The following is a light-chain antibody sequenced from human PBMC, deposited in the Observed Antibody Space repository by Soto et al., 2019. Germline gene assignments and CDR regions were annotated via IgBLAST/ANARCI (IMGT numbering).Light chain of an antibody. CDR2: EVT. J-gene: IGLJ2*01. V-gene: IGLV2-14*01. CDR3: TSYTSSGAVV. Sequence: QSVLTQPASVSGSPGQSITISCTGTSSDVGGYNYVSWYQQHPGKAPKLMIYEVTDRPSGVSHRFSGSKSANTASLTISGLQAEDEADYYCTSYTSSGAVVFGGGTKLTVL. CDR1: SSDVGGYNY.